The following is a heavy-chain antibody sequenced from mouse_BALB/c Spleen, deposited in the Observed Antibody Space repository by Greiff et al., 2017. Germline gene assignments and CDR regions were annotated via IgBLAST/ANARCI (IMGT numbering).Heavy chain of an antibody. D-gene: IGHD2-4*01. J-gene: IGHJ2*01. Sequence: EVKLMESGGGLVKPRGSLKLSCAASGFTFSSYAMSWVRQTPEKRLEWVATISSGGSYTYYPDSVKGRFTISRDNAKNTLYLQMSSLRSEDTAMYYCARRMITTPSYYFDYWGQGTTLTVSS. CDR3: ARRMITTPSYYFDY. CDR2: ISSGGSYT. CDR1: GFTFSSYA. V-gene: IGHV5-9-3*01.